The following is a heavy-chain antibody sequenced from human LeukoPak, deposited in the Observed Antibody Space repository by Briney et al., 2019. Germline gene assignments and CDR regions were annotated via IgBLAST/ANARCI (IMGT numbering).Heavy chain of an antibody. Sequence: PGGSLRLSCAASGFTFSSYSMNWVRQAPGKGLERVSYISSSSSTIYYADSVKGRFTTSRDNAKNSLYLQMNSLRAEDTAVYYCARGGETTVMIHVTYYYYYYMDVWGKGTTVTVSS. CDR2: ISSSSSTI. CDR3: ARGGETTVMIHVTYYYYYYMDV. V-gene: IGHV3-48*01. J-gene: IGHJ6*03. D-gene: IGHD4-11*01. CDR1: GFTFSSYS.